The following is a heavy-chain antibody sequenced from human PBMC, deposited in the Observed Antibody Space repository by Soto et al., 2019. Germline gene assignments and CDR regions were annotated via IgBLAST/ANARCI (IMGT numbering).Heavy chain of an antibody. V-gene: IGHV3-30*18. Sequence: PGGSLRLSCAASGFTFSSYGMHWVRQAPGKGLEWVAVISYDGSNKYYADSVKGRFTISRDNSKSTLYLQMNSLRAEDTAVYYCAKDGEYSSSFFTLALSTWGQGTLVTVSS. CDR2: ISYDGSNK. CDR3: AKDGEYSSSFFTLALST. CDR1: GFTFSSYG. D-gene: IGHD6-6*01. J-gene: IGHJ5*02.